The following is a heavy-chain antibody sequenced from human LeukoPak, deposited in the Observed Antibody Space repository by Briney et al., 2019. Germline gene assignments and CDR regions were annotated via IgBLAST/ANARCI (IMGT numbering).Heavy chain of an antibody. J-gene: IGHJ4*02. CDR2: IYTSGST. Sequence: SETLSPTCTVSGGSISSYYWSWIRQPAGKGLEWIGRIYTSGSTNYNPSLKSRVTMSVDTSKNQFSLKLSSVTAADTAVYYCARDGAYSSSWFFAYWGQGTLVTVSS. CDR1: GGSISSYY. CDR3: ARDGAYSSSWFFAY. V-gene: IGHV4-4*07. D-gene: IGHD6-13*01.